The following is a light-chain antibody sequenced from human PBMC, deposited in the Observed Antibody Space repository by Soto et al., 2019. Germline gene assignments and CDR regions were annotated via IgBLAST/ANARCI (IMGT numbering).Light chain of an antibody. Sequence: QSVLTQPPSVSAAPGQKVSISCSGSGSNIGNHSVSWYQNLPRTVPKLLIYDNNKRPSGIADRFSGSKSGTSATLGITGLQTGDEADYYCGTWDSSLTAYVFGPGTKVTVL. CDR1: GSNIGNHS. CDR2: DNN. CDR3: GTWDSSLTAYV. J-gene: IGLJ1*01. V-gene: IGLV1-51*01.